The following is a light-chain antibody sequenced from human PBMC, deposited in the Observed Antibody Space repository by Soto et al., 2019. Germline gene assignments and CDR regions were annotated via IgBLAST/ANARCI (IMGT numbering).Light chain of an antibody. CDR3: NSYTSSSTPDV. V-gene: IGLV2-14*01. CDR1: SSDVGGYNY. J-gene: IGLJ1*01. Sequence: QSALTQPASVSESPGQSITISCTGTSSDVGGYNYVSWYQQHPGKAPKLIIYDVSNRPSGVSNRFSGSKSGNTASLTISGLQAEDEADYYCNSYTSSSTPDVFRTGTKLTVL. CDR2: DVS.